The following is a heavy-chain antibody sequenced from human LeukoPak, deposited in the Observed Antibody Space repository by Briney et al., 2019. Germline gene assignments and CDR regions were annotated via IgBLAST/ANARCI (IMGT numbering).Heavy chain of an antibody. Sequence: GGPLRLSCAASGFTFSSYGMHWVRQAPGKGLEWVAVISYDGSNKYYADSVKGRFTISRDNSKNTLYLQMNSLRAEDTAVYYCAKMASDCSSTSCYTEDYWGQGTLVTVSS. J-gene: IGHJ4*02. CDR3: AKMASDCSSTSCYTEDY. CDR1: GFTFSSYG. V-gene: IGHV3-30*18. D-gene: IGHD2-2*02. CDR2: ISYDGSNK.